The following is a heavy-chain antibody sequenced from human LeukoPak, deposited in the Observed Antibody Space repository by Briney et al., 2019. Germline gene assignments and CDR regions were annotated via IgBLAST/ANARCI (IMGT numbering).Heavy chain of an antibody. V-gene: IGHV1-8*01. CDR1: GYTFTSYD. CDR3: ASSPYYDSSGYYYGAPLMDV. Sequence: ASVKVSCKASGYTFTSYDINWVRQATGRGLEWMGWMNPNSGNTGYAQKFQGRVTMTRNTSISTAYMELSSLRSEDTAVYYCASSPYYDSSGYYYGAPLMDVWGQGTTVTVSS. CDR2: MNPNSGNT. D-gene: IGHD3-22*01. J-gene: IGHJ6*02.